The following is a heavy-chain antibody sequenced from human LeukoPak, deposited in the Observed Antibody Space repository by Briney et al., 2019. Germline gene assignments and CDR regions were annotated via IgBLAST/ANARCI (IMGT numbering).Heavy chain of an antibody. D-gene: IGHD3-22*01. Sequence: SETLSLTCAVYGGSFSGYYWSWIRQPPGKGLEWIGAINHSGSTNYNPSLKSRVTISVDTSKNQFSLKLSSVTAADTAVYYCARPGSSYYYDSSGYYSRWFDPWGQGTLVTVSS. CDR1: GGSFSGYY. J-gene: IGHJ5*02. CDR3: ARPGSSYYYDSSGYYSRWFDP. V-gene: IGHV4-34*01. CDR2: INHSGST.